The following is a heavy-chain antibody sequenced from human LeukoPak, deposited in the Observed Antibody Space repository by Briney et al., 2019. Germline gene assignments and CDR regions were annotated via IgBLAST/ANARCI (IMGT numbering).Heavy chain of an antibody. J-gene: IGHJ4*02. CDR1: GLSDSSNF. Sequence: GGSLRLSGAATGLSDSSNFMSWVRQAPGKGLEWVANIKQDGSEKYYVDSVKGRFTISRDNAKNSLYRQMNSLRAEDTAVYYCASRSSVAGTGPGWGQGTLVTVSS. CDR3: ASRSSVAGTGPG. V-gene: IGHV3-7*01. CDR2: IKQDGSEK. D-gene: IGHD6-13*01.